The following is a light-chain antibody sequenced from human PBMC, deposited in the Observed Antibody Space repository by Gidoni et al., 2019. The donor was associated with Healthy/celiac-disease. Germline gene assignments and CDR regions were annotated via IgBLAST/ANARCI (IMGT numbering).Light chain of an antibody. CDR2: GNS. CDR1: SSNIGAGYD. V-gene: IGLV1-40*01. CDR3: QSYDSSLSGHWV. Sequence: QSVLTQPPSVSGAPGQRVTISCTGSSSNIGAGYDVHWYQQLPGTAAKLLISGNSNRPEGVPDRFAGSKSGTSASLAITGLQAEDEADYYCQSYDSSLSGHWVFGGGTKLTVL. J-gene: IGLJ3*02.